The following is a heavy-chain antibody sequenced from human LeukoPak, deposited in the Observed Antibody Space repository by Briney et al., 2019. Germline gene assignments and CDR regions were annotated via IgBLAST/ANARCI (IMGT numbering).Heavy chain of an antibody. D-gene: IGHD3-3*01. CDR3: ARGFYYDFWSGYSFFDY. Sequence: GGSLRLSCAASGFTFSSYWMHWVRQAPGKGLVWVSRINSDGSSTSYADSVKGRFTISRDNAKNTLYLQMNSLRAEDTAVYYCARGFYYDFWSGYSFFDYWGQGTLVTVSS. CDR2: INSDGSST. V-gene: IGHV3-74*01. CDR1: GFTFSSYW. J-gene: IGHJ4*02.